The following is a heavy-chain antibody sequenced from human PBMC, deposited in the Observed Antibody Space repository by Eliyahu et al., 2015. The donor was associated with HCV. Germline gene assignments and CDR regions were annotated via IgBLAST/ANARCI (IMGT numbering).Heavy chain of an antibody. CDR2: ISGSGGST. CDR1: GFTFSSYA. CDR3: AKASHYSSGWYGAFDP. J-gene: IGHJ5*02. V-gene: IGHV3-23*01. Sequence: EVQLLESGGGLVQPGGSLRLSCAASGFTFSSYAMSWVRQAPGKGLEGVSAISGSGGSTYYADSVKGRFTISRDNSKNTLYLQMNSLRAEDTAVYYCAKASHYSSGWYGAFDPWGQGTLVTVSS. D-gene: IGHD6-19*01.